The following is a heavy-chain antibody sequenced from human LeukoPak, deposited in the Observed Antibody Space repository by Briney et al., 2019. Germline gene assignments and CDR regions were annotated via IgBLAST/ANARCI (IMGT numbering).Heavy chain of an antibody. V-gene: IGHV3-48*04. CDR2: ISGPSNNI. CDR3: ARGVHITVSGWHFDF. Sequence: PGGSLRLSCAASGFTFNSFHINWVRQAPGKGLEWISFISGPSNNIDYADSVRGRFTISRDYARNSVYLRMNSLRVDDTAVYYCARGVHITVSGWHFDFWGRGAQVTVSS. J-gene: IGHJ2*01. D-gene: IGHD6-19*01. CDR1: GFTFNSFH.